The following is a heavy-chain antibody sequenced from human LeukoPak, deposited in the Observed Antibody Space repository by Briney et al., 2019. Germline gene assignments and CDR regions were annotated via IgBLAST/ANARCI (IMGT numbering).Heavy chain of an antibody. CDR1: GGSITSYC. V-gene: IGHV4-4*07. D-gene: IGHD3-9*01. CDR2: IRTSGST. J-gene: IGHJ4*02. Sequence: SETLSLTSSVSGGSITSYCWSCIRQSAGKGLEWIGRIRTSGSTNYNPSLKSRVTMSVDTSNNQFSLKLTSVTAADTAVYYCARAYSDILIGFYFDYCGQGILVTVSS. CDR3: ARAYSDILIGFYFDY.